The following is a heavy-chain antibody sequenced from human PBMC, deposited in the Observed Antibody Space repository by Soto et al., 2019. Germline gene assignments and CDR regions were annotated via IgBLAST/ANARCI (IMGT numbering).Heavy chain of an antibody. J-gene: IGHJ4*02. V-gene: IGHV4-39*01. D-gene: IGHD2-2*01. CDR3: GRVMIGTSRHTDSDY. CDR2: IDYNGVT. Sequence: SETMSLTCSVSGASISSRDYYWGWIRQTPGKGLEWIGNIDYNGVTYYNPSLKSRVTVSKDTSKNQFSLKVASVTAADTAIYYCGRVMIGTSRHTDSDYWGQGTQVTVSS. CDR1: GASISSRDYY.